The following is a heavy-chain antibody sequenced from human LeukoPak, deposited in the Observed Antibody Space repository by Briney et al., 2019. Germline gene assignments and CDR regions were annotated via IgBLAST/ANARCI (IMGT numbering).Heavy chain of an antibody. CDR1: GYTFTSYG. Sequence: GASVKVSCKASGYTFTSYGISWVRQAPGQGLEWMGWINPNSGGTNYAQKFQGRVTMTRDTSISTAYMELSRLRSDDTAVYYCARDLTLHFDYWGQGTLVTVSS. CDR3: ARDLTLHFDY. CDR2: INPNSGGT. V-gene: IGHV1-2*02. D-gene: IGHD1-14*01. J-gene: IGHJ4*02.